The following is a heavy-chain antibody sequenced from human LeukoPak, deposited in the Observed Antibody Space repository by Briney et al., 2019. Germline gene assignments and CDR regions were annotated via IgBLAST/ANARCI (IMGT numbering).Heavy chain of an antibody. CDR1: GFTFSSYA. J-gene: IGHJ6*02. CDR3: ARDHIVVVPAAPYYYYGMDV. D-gene: IGHD2-2*01. V-gene: IGHV3-23*01. Sequence: QSGGSLRLSCAASGFTFSSYAMSWVRQAPGKGLEWVSAISGSGGSTYYADSVKGRFTISRDNSKNTLYLQMNSLRAEDTAVYCCARDHIVVVPAAPYYYYGMDVWGQGTTVTVSS. CDR2: ISGSGGST.